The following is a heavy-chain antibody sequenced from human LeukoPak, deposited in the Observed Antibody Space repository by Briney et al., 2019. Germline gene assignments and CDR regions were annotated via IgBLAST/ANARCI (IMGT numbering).Heavy chain of an antibody. D-gene: IGHD2/OR15-2a*01. V-gene: IGHV1-8*01. CDR2: MNPNSGNT. CDR3: ARSGRGSTTLGFDP. Sequence: ASVKVSCKASGYTFTSYDINWVRQATGQGLEWMGWMNPNSGNTGYAQKFQGRVTITADESTSTAYMELSSLRSEDTAVYYCARSGRGSTTLGFDPWGQGTLVTVSS. J-gene: IGHJ5*02. CDR1: GYTFTSYD.